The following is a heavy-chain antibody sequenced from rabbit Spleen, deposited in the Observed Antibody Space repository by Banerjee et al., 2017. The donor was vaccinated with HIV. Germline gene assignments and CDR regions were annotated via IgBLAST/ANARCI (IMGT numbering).Heavy chain of an antibody. V-gene: IGHV1S45*01. CDR1: GFSFSYRQV. CDR3: TRGLVWLAWDL. Sequence: QEQLMESGGGLVKPEGSLTLTCTASGFSFSYRQVMCWVRQAPGKGLEWIACINAHSSGSTAYASRAKGRFTIAKTSSTTVTLQMTGLTAADTATYFCTRGLVWLAWDLWGQGTLVTVS. J-gene: IGHJ6*01. D-gene: IGHD4-1*01. CDR2: INAHSSGST.